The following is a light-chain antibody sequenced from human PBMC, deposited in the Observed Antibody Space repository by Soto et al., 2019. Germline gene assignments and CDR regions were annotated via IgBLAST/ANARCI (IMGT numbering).Light chain of an antibody. J-gene: IGLJ2*01. Sequence: QSVLTQPPSVSGAPGQRVTISCTGSSSNIGAGYEVHWYQQLPGSAPKLLMYGNSYRPSGVPDRFSGSKSGTSASLATTGLQAEDEADYYCQSYDNSLSGSVVFGGGTQLTVL. CDR3: QSYDNSLSGSVV. CDR1: SSNIGAGYE. CDR2: GNS. V-gene: IGLV1-40*01.